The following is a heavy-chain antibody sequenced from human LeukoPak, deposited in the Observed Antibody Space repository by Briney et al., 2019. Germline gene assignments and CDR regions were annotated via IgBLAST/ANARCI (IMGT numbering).Heavy chain of an antibody. V-gene: IGHV1-18*01. J-gene: IGHJ4*02. Sequence: ASVKVSCKASGYTFTSYGISWVRQAPGQGLEWMGWISAYNGNTNYAQKLQGRGTMTTDTSTSTAYMELRSLRSDDTAVYYCARDMNSSGFGLSYFDYWGQGTLVTVSS. CDR1: GYTFTSYG. CDR2: ISAYNGNT. CDR3: ARDMNSSGFGLSYFDY. D-gene: IGHD6-19*01.